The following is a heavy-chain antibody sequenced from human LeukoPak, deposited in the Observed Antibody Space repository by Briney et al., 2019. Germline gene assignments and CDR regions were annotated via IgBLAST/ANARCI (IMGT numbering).Heavy chain of an antibody. V-gene: IGHV1-18*01. CDR2: ISAYNGNT. J-gene: IGHJ4*02. D-gene: IGHD4-17*01. CDR3: ARVKRAADPTVNQALDY. CDR1: GYTFTSYG. Sequence: ASVKVSCKASGYTFTSYGISWVRQAPGQGLEWMGWISAYNGNTNYAQKLQGRVTMTTDTSTSTAYMELRSLRSDDTAVYYCARVKRAADPTVNQALDYWGQGTLVTVPS.